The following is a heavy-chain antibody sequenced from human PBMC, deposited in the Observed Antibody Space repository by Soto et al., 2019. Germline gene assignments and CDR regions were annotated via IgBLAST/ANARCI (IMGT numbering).Heavy chain of an antibody. CDR3: ARGRGSSLGSSGSMDV. CDR1: GYTFTSYD. D-gene: IGHD3-22*01. Sequence: ASVKVSCKASGYTFTSYDINWVRQATGQGLEWMGWMNPNSGNTGYAQKIQGRVTMTRNTSISTAYMELSSLRSEDTAVYYCARGRGSSLGSSGSMDVWGQGTTVTVSS. J-gene: IGHJ6*02. CDR2: MNPNSGNT. V-gene: IGHV1-8*01.